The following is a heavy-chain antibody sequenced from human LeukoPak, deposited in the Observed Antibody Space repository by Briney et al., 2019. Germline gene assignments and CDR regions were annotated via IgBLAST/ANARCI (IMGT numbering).Heavy chain of an antibody. CDR1: GFTFDDYA. V-gene: IGHV3-9*01. D-gene: IGHD3-10*02. CDR3: AELGITMIGGV. J-gene: IGHJ6*04. Sequence: GGSLRLSCAASGFTFDDYAMHWVRQAPGKGLKWVSGISWNSGSIGYADSVKGRFTVSRDNAKNSLYLQMNSLRAEDTAVYYCAELGITMIGGVWGKGTTVTISS. CDR2: ISWNSGSI.